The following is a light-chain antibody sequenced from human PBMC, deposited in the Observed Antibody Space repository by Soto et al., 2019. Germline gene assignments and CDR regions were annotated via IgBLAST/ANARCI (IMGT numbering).Light chain of an antibody. CDR1: NSNIEVNY. J-gene: IGLJ2*01. V-gene: IGLV1-47*01. CDR3: TVWDDSLRGRL. CDR2: RNN. Sequence: QSVLTQPPSASGTPGQRVTISCSGANSNIEVNYVYWYQKLPGTAPRLLIYRNNQRPSGVPDRFSGSKSGTSASLAISALRSEDEADYYCTVWDDSLRGRLFGGGTKVTVL.